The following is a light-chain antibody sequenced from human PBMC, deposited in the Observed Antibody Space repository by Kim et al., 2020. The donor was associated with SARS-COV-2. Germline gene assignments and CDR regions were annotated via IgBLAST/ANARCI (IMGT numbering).Light chain of an antibody. Sequence: VSPGQTASITCSGDNLGDKFTCWYQQKSGQPPVLVISQDDTRPSGIPERFSGSNSGNTATLTITGTQPMDEADYYCQAWDSTTAWVFGGGTQLTVL. CDR3: QAWDSTTAWV. CDR2: QDD. J-gene: IGLJ3*02. CDR1: NLGDKF. V-gene: IGLV3-1*01.